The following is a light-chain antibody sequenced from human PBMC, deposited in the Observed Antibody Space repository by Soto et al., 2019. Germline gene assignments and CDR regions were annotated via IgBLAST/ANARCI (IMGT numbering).Light chain of an antibody. CDR1: NSNIGVGFD. J-gene: IGLJ1*01. Sequence: QSVLTQPPSVSGAPGQTVTISCTGSNSNIGVGFDVHWYQQIPGTAPKLMIYEVNKRPSGVPDRFSGSKSGNTASLTVSGLQAEDEADYYCSSYAGSSNVFGTGTKVTVL. V-gene: IGLV1-40*01. CDR2: EVN. CDR3: SSYAGSSNV.